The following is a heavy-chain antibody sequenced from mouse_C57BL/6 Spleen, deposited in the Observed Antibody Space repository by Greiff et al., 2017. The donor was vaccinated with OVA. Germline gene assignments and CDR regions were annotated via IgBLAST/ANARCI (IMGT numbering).Heavy chain of an antibody. CDR2: INPSNGGT. CDR3: ARCYYGSSLYWYFDV. V-gene: IGHV1-53*01. J-gene: IGHJ1*03. D-gene: IGHD1-1*01. Sequence: VQLQQPGTELVKPGASVKLSCKASGYTFTSYWMHWVKQRPGQGLAWIGNINPSNGGTNYNEKFKSKATLTVDKSSSTAYMQLSSLTSEDSAVYYCARCYYGSSLYWYFDVWGTGTTVTVSS. CDR1: GYTFTSYW.